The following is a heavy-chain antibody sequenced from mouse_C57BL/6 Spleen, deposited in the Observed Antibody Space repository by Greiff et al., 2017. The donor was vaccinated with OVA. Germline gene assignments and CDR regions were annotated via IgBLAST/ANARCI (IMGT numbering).Heavy chain of an antibody. CDR2: IHPNSGST. J-gene: IGHJ3*01. Sequence: QVQLQQPGAELVKPGASVKLSCKASGYTFTSYWMHWVKQRPGQGLEWIGMIHPNSGSTNYNEKFKSKATLTVDKSSSPAYMQLSSLTSEDSAVYYCARDDGDYGWFAYWGQGTLVTVSA. CDR3: ARDDGDYGWFAY. V-gene: IGHV1-64*01. CDR1: GYTFTSYW. D-gene: IGHD2-3*01.